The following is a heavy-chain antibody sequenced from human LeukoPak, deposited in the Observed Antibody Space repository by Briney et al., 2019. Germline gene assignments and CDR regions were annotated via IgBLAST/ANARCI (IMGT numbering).Heavy chain of an antibody. CDR2: ISAYNSNT. CDR3: ARVAHCSTSTCYTADY. D-gene: IGHD2-2*02. J-gene: IGHJ4*02. V-gene: IGHV1-18*01. Sequence: GASVTVSCKASGYTFPNYPITWVRQAPGQGLEWMGWISAYNSNTNYAQKFQGRVTMTTDTSSSTAYMDLRSLRSDDTAVYYCARVAHCSTSTCYTADYWGQGTLVTVSS. CDR1: GYTFPNYP.